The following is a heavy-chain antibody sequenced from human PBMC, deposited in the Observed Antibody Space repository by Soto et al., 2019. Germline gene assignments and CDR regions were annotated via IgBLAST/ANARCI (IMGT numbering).Heavy chain of an antibody. CDR3: ARGSDYYNYGMDV. CDR2: IYYSGST. J-gene: IGHJ6*02. Sequence: SETLSLTCTVYGDSLSRYYWCWIRQPPRKGLEWIGYIYYSGSTNYNPSLKSRVTISIDTSKNQFSLKLSSVTAADTAVYYCARGSDYYNYGMDVWGQGTTVT. CDR1: GDSLSRYY. V-gene: IGHV4-59*08.